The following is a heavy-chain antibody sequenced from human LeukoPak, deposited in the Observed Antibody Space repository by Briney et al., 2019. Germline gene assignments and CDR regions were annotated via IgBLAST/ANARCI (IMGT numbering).Heavy chain of an antibody. CDR1: GGSISNSY. CDR3: ARLYSYGYVDY. D-gene: IGHD5-18*01. V-gene: IGHV4-59*01. J-gene: IGHJ4*02. CDR2: IYYSGST. Sequence: PSETLSLTCTVSGGSISNSYWSWIRQPPGEGLEWIGYIYYSGSTDYNPSLTSRVTISLDTSKNQFSLKLSSVTAADTAVYYCARLYSYGYVDYWGQGTLVTVSS.